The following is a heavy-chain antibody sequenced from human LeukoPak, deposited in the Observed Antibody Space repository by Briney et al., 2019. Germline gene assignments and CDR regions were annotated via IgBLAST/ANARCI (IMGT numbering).Heavy chain of an antibody. D-gene: IGHD3-10*01. V-gene: IGHV4-38-2*01. J-gene: IGHJ4*02. CDR1: GYSISSGYY. CDR2: IYHSGST. Sequence: PSETLSLTCAVSGYSISSGYYWGWIRQPPGKGLEWIGSIYHSGSTYYNPSLKSRVTISVDTSKNQFSLKLSSVTAAETAVYYCARGSPVSDYWGQGTLVTVSS. CDR3: ARGSPVSDY.